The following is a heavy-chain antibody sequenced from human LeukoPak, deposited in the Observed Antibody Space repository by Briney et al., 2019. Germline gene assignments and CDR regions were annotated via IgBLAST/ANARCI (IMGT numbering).Heavy chain of an antibody. J-gene: IGHJ5*02. Sequence: SETLSLTCTVSGYSISSGYYWGWIRQPPGKGLEWIGSIYHSGSTYYNPSLKSRVTISVDTSKNQFSLKLSSVTAADTAVYYCARTYYYGSGNWFDPWGQGTLVTVSS. CDR3: ARTYYYGSGNWFDP. D-gene: IGHD3-10*01. V-gene: IGHV4-38-2*02. CDR1: GYSISSGYY. CDR2: IYHSGST.